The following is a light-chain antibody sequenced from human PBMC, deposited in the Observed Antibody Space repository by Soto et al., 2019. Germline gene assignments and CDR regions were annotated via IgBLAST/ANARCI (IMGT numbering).Light chain of an antibody. CDR1: QGVSSY. CDR2: DAS. CDR3: QQRSNWLT. V-gene: IGKV3D-11*01. J-gene: IGKJ4*01. Sequence: EIVLTQSPATLSLSPGERATLSCRASQGVSSYLAWYQQKPGQAPRLLIYDASNRATGIPARFSGSGRGTDFTLTISSLEPEDFAVYYCQQRSNWLTFGGGTKVEIK.